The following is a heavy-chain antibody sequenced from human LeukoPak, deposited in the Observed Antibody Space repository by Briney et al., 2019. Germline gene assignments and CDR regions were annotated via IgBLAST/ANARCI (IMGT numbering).Heavy chain of an antibody. Sequence: GGSLRLSCAASGFTFSSYAMSWVRQAPGKGLEWVSAISGSGGSTYYADSVKGRFTISRDNSENTLYLQMNSLRAEDTAVYYCAKDSSSWYYYGMDVWGQGTTVTVSS. CDR3: AKDSSSWYYYGMDV. J-gene: IGHJ6*02. D-gene: IGHD6-13*01. CDR2: ISGSGGST. CDR1: GFTFSSYA. V-gene: IGHV3-23*01.